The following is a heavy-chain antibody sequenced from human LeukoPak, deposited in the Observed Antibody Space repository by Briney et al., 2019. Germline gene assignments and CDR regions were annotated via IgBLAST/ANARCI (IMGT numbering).Heavy chain of an antibody. D-gene: IGHD1-26*01. Sequence: PGGSLRLSCAASGFTFSSYAMHWVRQAPGKGLEWVAVISYDGSNKYYADSVKGRFTISRDNSKNSLYLQMISLRAEDTAVYYCARFRSYNFDYWGQGTLVTVSS. J-gene: IGHJ4*02. CDR2: ISYDGSNK. CDR1: GFTFSSYA. CDR3: ARFRSYNFDY. V-gene: IGHV3-30-3*01.